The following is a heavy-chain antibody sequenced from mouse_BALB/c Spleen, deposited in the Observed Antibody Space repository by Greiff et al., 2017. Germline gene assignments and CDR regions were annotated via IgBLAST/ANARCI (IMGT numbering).Heavy chain of an antibody. CDR1: GFSLTGYG. D-gene: IGHD1-1*01. J-gene: IGHJ3*01. Sequence: VKVVESGPGLVAPSQSLSITCTVSGFSLTGYGVNWVRQPPGKGLEWLGMIWGDGSTDYNSALKSRLSISKDNSKSQVFLKMNSLQTDDTARYYCARDGDYGSIRFAYWGQGTLVTVSA. CDR2: IWGDGST. CDR3: ARDGDYGSIRFAY. V-gene: IGHV2-6-7*01.